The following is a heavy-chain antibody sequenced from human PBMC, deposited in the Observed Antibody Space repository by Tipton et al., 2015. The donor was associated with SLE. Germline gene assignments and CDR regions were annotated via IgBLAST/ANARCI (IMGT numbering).Heavy chain of an antibody. D-gene: IGHD2-2*01. Sequence: TLSLTCTVSGGSISSHYWSWIRQPPGKGLEWIGYIYYSGSTNYNPSLKSRVTISVDTSKNQFSLKLSSVTAADTAVYYCASLDHLRGHQLSRRWFDPWGQGTLVTVSS. V-gene: IGHV4-59*11. CDR1: GGSISSHY. J-gene: IGHJ5*02. CDR3: ASLDHLRGHQLSRRWFDP. CDR2: IYYSGST.